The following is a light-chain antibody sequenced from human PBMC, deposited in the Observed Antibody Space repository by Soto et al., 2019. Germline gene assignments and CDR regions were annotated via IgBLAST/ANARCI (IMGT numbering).Light chain of an antibody. CDR2: DAS. CDR3: QQRTNWLT. CDR1: QTVSTY. J-gene: IGKJ3*01. V-gene: IGKV3-11*01. Sequence: EIVLTQSPATLSLSPGERVTLSCRASQTVSTYLAWYQQKPGQAPRLLIYDASDRATGIPARFSASGSGTDFTLTITSLAPEDFAVYYCQQRTNWLTFGPGTKVDIK.